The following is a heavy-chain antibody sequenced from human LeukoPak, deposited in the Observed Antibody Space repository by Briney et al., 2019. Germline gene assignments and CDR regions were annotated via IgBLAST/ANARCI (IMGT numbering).Heavy chain of an antibody. CDR1: GFTFSSYG. Sequence: GGSLRLSCAASGFTFSSYGMHWVRQAPGKGLEGVAFIRYDGSNKYYADSVKGRFTISRDNSKNTLYLQMNSLRAEDTAVYYCAKDPHCSGGSCYSYYFDYWGQGTLVTVSS. D-gene: IGHD2-15*01. CDR3: AKDPHCSGGSCYSYYFDY. CDR2: IRYDGSNK. V-gene: IGHV3-30*02. J-gene: IGHJ4*02.